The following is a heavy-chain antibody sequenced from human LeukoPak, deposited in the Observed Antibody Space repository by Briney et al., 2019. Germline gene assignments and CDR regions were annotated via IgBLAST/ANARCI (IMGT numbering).Heavy chain of an antibody. Sequence: GGCLRLSCAASGFKFSDDYMSWIRQPPGEGLEWIAYISRSSSNIWSAASVRGRFSISRDNAKNSLFLQMDSLRVEDTAVYYCVRDVGGDYVPQRFETWGHGTLVIVSS. D-gene: IGHD3-10*02. V-gene: IGHV3-11*01. CDR3: VRDVGGDYVPQRFET. CDR1: GFKFSDDY. CDR2: ISRSSSNI. J-gene: IGHJ5*01.